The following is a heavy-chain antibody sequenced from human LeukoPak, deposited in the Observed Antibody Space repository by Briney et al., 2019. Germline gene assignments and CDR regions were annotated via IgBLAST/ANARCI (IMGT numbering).Heavy chain of an antibody. V-gene: IGHV2-5*01. CDR1: GFSLSTSGVG. Sequence: TLTXTFSGFSLSTSGVGVGWLRQPPGKALEWLALIYWNDDKRYSPSLKRRLTITKDTPKNQVVLTMTNMYPVDTATYYCAHTIRGYCSSTSCYTGNWFDPWGQGTLVTVSS. CDR3: AHTIRGYCSSTSCYTGNWFDP. J-gene: IGHJ5*02. D-gene: IGHD2-2*02. CDR2: IYWNDDK.